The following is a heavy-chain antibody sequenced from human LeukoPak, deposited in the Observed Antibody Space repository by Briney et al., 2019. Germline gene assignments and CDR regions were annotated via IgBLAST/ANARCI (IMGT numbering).Heavy chain of an antibody. CDR1: GGSISSSSYY. Sequence: TPSETLSLTCTVSGGSISSSSYYWGWIRQPPGKGLEWIGSIYYSGTTYYNPSLKSRVTISLDTSKNQFSLELSSVTAADTAVYYCAKLVSAIVDSWGQGTLVTVSS. V-gene: IGHV4-39*07. J-gene: IGHJ4*02. CDR2: IYYSGTT. CDR3: AKLVSAIVDS. D-gene: IGHD2-21*02.